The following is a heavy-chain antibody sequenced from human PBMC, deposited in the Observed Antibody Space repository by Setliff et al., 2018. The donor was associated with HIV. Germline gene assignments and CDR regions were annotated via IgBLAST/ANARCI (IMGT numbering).Heavy chain of an antibody. CDR2: IDPNTGSP. J-gene: IGHJ3*02. V-gene: IGHV7-4-1*02. CDR1: GYTITTYG. Sequence: ASVKVSCKASGYTITTYGLNWVRQVPGQGLEWMGWIDPNTGSPTYARGFTGRFVSSLDISVGTAFLQISSLKSEDTALYFCLTGRKEFDIWGQGTMVTVSS. CDR3: LTGRKEFDI. D-gene: IGHD1-1*01.